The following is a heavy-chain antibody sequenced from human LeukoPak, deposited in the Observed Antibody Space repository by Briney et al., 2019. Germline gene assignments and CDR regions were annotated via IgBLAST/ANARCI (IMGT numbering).Heavy chain of an antibody. Sequence: GASVKVSCKSSGYTFTRHYLHWVRQAPGQGLEWVGLINPTGTSSWSAQKFQGRVTLTRDMSTSTDYMELKSLRSDDTAVYYCARGGHRRYYYTSGSAFDPWGQGTLVTVSS. J-gene: IGHJ5*02. CDR2: INPTGTSS. CDR3: ARGGHRRYYYTSGSAFDP. D-gene: IGHD3-10*01. CDR1: GYTFTRHY. V-gene: IGHV1-46*01.